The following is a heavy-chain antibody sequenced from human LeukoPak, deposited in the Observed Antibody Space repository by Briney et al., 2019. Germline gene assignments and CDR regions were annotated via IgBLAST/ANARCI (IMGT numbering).Heavy chain of an antibody. D-gene: IGHD3-22*01. CDR1: GFTVSSNY. CDR3: ARVGYYDSSGYGNY. V-gene: IGHV3-53*01. CDR2: IYSGGST. Sequence: PGGSLRLSCAASGFTVSSNYMSWVRQAPGKGLEWVSVIYSGGSTYYADSVKGRFTISRDNSKNTLYLQMNSLRAEDTAVYYCARVGYYDSSGYGNYWGQGTLVTVSS. J-gene: IGHJ4*02.